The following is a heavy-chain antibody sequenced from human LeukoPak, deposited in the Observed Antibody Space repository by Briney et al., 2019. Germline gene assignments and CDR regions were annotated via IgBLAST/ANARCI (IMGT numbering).Heavy chain of an antibody. CDR1: GYTFTGYY. J-gene: IGHJ3*02. CDR3: ARDQSVRLLQTSSTYFKHVFAI. Sequence: AASVKVSCKASGYTFTGYYMHWVRQAPGLGLEWMGWISAYNGNTNYAQKVQGRVTMTTDTSTSTAYMELRSLRFDDTAVYYCARDQSVRLLQTSSTYFKHVFAIWGQGSMVTVSS. D-gene: IGHD6-13*01. CDR2: ISAYNGNT. V-gene: IGHV1-18*04.